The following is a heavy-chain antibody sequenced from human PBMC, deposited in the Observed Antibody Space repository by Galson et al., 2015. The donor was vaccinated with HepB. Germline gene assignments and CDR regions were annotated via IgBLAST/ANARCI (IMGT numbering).Heavy chain of an antibody. CDR3: AREEDISGVIARYLFGY. J-gene: IGHJ4*02. CDR2: IIPIFGTA. CDR1: GGTFSSYA. D-gene: IGHD2-21*01. V-gene: IGHV1-69*13. Sequence: SVKVSCKASGGTFSSYAISWVRQAPGQGLEWMGGIIPIFGTANYAQKFQGRVTITADESTSTAYMELSSLRSEDTAVYYCAREEDISGVIARYLFGYWGQGTLVTVSS.